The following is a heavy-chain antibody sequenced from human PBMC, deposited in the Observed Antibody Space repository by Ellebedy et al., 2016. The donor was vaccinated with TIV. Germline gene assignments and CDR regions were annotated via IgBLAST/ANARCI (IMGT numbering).Heavy chain of an antibody. V-gene: IGHV1-2*04. CDR1: GYTFTGYY. Sequence: AASVKVSCKASGYTFTGYYMHWVRQAPGQGLEWMGWINPNSGGTNYAQKFQGWVTMTRDTSISTAYMELSRLRSDDTAVYYCARDAQGPSNCSSTSCYGLLDYWGQGTLVTVSS. CDR3: ARDAQGPSNCSSTSCYGLLDY. J-gene: IGHJ4*02. CDR2: INPNSGGT. D-gene: IGHD2-2*01.